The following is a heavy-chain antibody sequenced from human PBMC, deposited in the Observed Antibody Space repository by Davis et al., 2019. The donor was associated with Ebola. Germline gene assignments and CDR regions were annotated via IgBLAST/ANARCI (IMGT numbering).Heavy chain of an antibody. V-gene: IGHV1-2*04. CDR1: RYTLTGHY. J-gene: IGHJ4*02. D-gene: IGHD2-15*01. CDR2: INPNSCDT. Sequence: SVPVSRLASRYTLTGHYIHWVRQAPGQGLEWMGWINPNSCDTNYSQKFQGWVTMTRDTPISTAYMELNRLTSDDTAVYYCARDRVCSGATCYAYFDFWGQGTLVTVSS. CDR3: ARDRVCSGATCYAYFDF.